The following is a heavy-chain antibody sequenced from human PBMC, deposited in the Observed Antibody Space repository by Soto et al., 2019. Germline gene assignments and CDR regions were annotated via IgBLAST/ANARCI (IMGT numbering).Heavy chain of an antibody. J-gene: IGHJ4*02. CDR1: GFTVSSNY. CDR2: IYSGGST. Sequence: EVQLVESGGGLVQPGGSLRLSCAASGFTVSSNYMSWVRQAPGKGLEWVSVIYSGGSTYYADSVKGRFTISRHNSKNTLYLQINSLRAEDTAVYYCASPGIAAAGTPFDYWGQGTLVTVSS. CDR3: ASPGIAAAGTPFDY. V-gene: IGHV3-53*04. D-gene: IGHD6-13*01.